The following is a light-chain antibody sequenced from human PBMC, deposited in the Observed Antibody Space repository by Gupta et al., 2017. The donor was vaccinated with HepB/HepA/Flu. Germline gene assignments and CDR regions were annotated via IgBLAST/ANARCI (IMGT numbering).Light chain of an antibody. V-gene: IGKV3-20*01. CDR3: QQFGGSPLT. CDR2: STS. CDR1: QSFSSTF. Sequence: DIVLTQSPGTLSLSPGERATLSCRASQSFSSTFLAWYQQKPGQAPRLLIYSTSSRATGIPDRCSGSRSGTDFTLTISSLEPEDFAVYYWQQFGGSPLTFGGGTKVEIK. J-gene: IGKJ4*01.